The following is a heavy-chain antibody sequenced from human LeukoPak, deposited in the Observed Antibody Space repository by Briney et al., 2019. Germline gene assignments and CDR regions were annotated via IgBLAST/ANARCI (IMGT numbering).Heavy chain of an antibody. V-gene: IGHV4-39*07. CDR1: GGSISSSSFF. CDR2: VHYSESA. Sequence: SETLSLTCSVSGGSISSSSFFWGWIRQPPGKGLEWIASVHYSESAYYNPSLKSRLTISVDTSKNQFSLKLSSVTAADTAVYYCARVGRNYYGSGSYLGGDYWGQGTLVTVSS. CDR3: ARVGRNYYGSGSYLGGDY. D-gene: IGHD3-10*01. J-gene: IGHJ4*02.